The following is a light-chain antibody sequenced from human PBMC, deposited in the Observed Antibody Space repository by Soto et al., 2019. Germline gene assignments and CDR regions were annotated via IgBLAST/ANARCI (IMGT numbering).Light chain of an antibody. V-gene: IGKV1-9*01. CDR1: QGISSY. J-gene: IGKJ5*01. CDR3: QQLLSHPIT. Sequence: DIQLTQSPSFLSASVGDRVTITCRASQGISSYLAWYQQKPGKAPKLLIYAASTLQSGVTLRFSGSGSGTSFTLTISSLQPEDFATYYCQQLLSHPITFGQGTRLEIK. CDR2: AAS.